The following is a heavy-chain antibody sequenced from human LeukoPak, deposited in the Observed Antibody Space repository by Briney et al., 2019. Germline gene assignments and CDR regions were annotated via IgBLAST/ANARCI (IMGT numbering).Heavy chain of an antibody. Sequence: GASVKVSCKTSGGTFSSYTISWVRQAPGQGLEWMGRIIPILAIANYAQKFQGRVTITADKSTSTAYMELSSLRSEDTAVYYCARAFSGYDYDYWGQGTLVTVSS. CDR3: ARAFSGYDYDY. D-gene: IGHD5-12*01. CDR1: GGTFSSYT. J-gene: IGHJ4*02. CDR2: IIPILAIA. V-gene: IGHV1-69*02.